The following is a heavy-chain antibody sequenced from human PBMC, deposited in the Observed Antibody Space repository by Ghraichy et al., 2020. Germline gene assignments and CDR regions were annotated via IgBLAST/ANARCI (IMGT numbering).Heavy chain of an antibody. CDR2: INHSGST. CDR1: GGSFSGYY. D-gene: IGHD3-3*01. Sequence: SETLSLTCAVYGGSFSGYYWSWIRQPPGKGLEWIGEINHSGSTNYNPSLKSRVTISVDTSKNQFSLKLSSVTAADTVVYYCARARNYDFWSDPYYYYGMDVWGQGTTVTVSS. CDR3: ARARNYDFWSDPYYYYGMDV. V-gene: IGHV4-34*01. J-gene: IGHJ6*02.